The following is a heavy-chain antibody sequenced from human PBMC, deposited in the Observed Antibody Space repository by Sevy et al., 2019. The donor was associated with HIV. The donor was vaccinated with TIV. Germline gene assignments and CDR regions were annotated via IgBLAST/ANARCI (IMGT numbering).Heavy chain of an antibody. V-gene: IGHV1-46*01. Sequence: ASVKVSCKTSGYTFTTFYIHWVRQVPGQGLEWMGIIIPSGGSTTYAQKFQDRVTITRDTSTSTVYMELSSLISDDTAVYYCASGIGVWGQGTLVTVSS. CDR2: IIPSGGST. J-gene: IGHJ4*02. CDR3: ASGIGV. D-gene: IGHD3-10*01. CDR1: GYTFTTFY.